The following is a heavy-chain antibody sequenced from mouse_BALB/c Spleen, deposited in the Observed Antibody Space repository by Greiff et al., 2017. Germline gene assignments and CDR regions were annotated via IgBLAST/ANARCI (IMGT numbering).Heavy chain of an antibody. D-gene: IGHD1-2*01. J-gene: IGHJ4*01. CDR2: IYPSDSYT. V-gene: IGHV1-69*02. CDR3: TLRLRDYAMDY. Sequence: QVQLKQPGAELVRPGASVKLSCKASGYTFTSYWINWVKQRPGQGLEWIGNIYPSDSYTNYNQKFKDKATLTVDKSSSTAYMQLSSPTSEDSAVYYCTLRLRDYAMDYWGQGTSVTVSS. CDR1: GYTFTSYW.